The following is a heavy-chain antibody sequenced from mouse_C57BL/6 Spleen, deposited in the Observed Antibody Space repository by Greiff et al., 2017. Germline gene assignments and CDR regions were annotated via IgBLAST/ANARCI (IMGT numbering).Heavy chain of an antibody. V-gene: IGHV1-74*01. J-gene: IGHJ1*03. CDR2: IHPSDSDT. Sequence: VQLQQPGAELVKPGASVKVSCKASGYTFTSYWMHWVKQRPGQGLEWIGRIHPSDSDTNYTQKFKGKATLTVDKASSTAYMQLSILTSEDSAVYYCASYDYDKGYFDVWGTGTTVTVSS. CDR1: GYTFTSYW. D-gene: IGHD2-4*01. CDR3: ASYDYDKGYFDV.